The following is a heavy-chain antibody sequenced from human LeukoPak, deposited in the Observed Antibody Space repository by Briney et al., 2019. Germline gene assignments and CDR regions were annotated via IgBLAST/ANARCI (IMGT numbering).Heavy chain of an antibody. CDR2: ISYDGGNK. CDR3: AKPPWTGTPAFDI. J-gene: IGHJ3*02. Sequence: GGSLRLSCAASGFTFSSYGMHWVRQAPGKGLEWVAVISYDGGNKYYADSVKGRFTISRDNSKNTLYLQMNSLRAEDTAVYYCAKPPWTGTPAFDIWGQGTVVTVSS. D-gene: IGHD1-1*01. V-gene: IGHV3-30*18. CDR1: GFTFSSYG.